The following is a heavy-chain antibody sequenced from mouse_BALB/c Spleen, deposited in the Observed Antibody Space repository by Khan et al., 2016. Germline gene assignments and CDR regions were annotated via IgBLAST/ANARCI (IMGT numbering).Heavy chain of an antibody. Sequence: QVQLQQSGAELARPGASVRMSCKASGYTFTSYTIHWVKQRPGQGLEWIGYINPTSGYTNYNQKFKDKATLTADKSSSQAYMQLSSLTSEESAVYYCARSRRMAGNYLLDYWGQGTTLTVSS. CDR3: ARSRRMAGNYLLDY. CDR2: INPTSGYT. V-gene: IGHV1-4*01. D-gene: IGHD2-1*01. J-gene: IGHJ2*01. CDR1: GYTFTSYT.